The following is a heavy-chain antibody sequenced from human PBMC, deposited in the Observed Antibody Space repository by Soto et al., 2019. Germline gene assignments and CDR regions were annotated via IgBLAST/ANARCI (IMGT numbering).Heavy chain of an antibody. D-gene: IGHD3-22*01. CDR2: ISGYNGNT. J-gene: IGHJ4*02. Sequence: ASVKVSCKASGYTFSSYDINWVRQAPGQGLEWMGWISGYNGNTKYAQKFQGRISMTTDTSTSTSYMELRSLRSDDTAVYYCAREWSGSSGFLDYWGQGALVTVSS. CDR1: GYTFSSYD. CDR3: AREWSGSSGFLDY. V-gene: IGHV1-18*04.